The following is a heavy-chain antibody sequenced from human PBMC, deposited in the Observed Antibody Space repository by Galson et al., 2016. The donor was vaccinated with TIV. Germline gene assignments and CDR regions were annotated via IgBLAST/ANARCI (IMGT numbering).Heavy chain of an antibody. CDR2: ISVSSDYI. CDR1: GFTFSGHS. CDR3: ARIIGYWEGYYAMDV. J-gene: IGHJ6*02. D-gene: IGHD2-15*01. Sequence: SLRLSCAASGFTFSGHSMNRVRQAPGKGLEWVSSISVSSDYIYYGDSVKGRFTISRDNAKSSLFLQMNSLRAEDTAVYYCARIIGYWEGYYAMDVWGQGTTVTVAS. V-gene: IGHV3-21*06.